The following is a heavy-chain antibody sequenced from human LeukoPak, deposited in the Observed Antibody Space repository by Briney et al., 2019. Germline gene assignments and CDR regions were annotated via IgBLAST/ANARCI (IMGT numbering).Heavy chain of an antibody. V-gene: IGHV3-21*01. D-gene: IGHD3-22*01. J-gene: IGHJ4*02. Sequence: PGGSLRLSCAASGFTFSSYSMNWVRQAPGKGLEWVSSISSSSSYIYYADSVKGRFTISRDNAKNSLYLKMNSLRAEDTAVYYCARGPIDYYYDSSGYDYWGQGTLVTVSS. CDR3: ARGPIDYYYDSSGYDY. CDR2: ISSSSSYI. CDR1: GFTFSSYS.